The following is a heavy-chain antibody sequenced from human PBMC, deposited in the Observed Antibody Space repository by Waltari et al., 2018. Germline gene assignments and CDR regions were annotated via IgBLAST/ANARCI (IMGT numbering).Heavy chain of an antibody. V-gene: IGHV3-23*01. Sequence: EVQLLESGGGLVQPGGCLRISCAASGFNFNNYAMTWVRQAPGKGLELVTKMNVKGGRTHNAAPATSRFTIARDNSNNTLYLQMNGLRVEDTAIHYCATSDIVATIRYFDFWGQGTLVTVSS. D-gene: IGHD5-12*01. CDR3: ATSDIVATIRYFDF. CDR1: GFNFNNYA. CDR2: MNVKGGRT. J-gene: IGHJ4*02.